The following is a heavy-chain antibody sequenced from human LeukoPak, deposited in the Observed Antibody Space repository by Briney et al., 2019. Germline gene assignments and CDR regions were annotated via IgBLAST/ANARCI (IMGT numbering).Heavy chain of an antibody. D-gene: IGHD3-9*01. CDR2: IYSGGST. J-gene: IGHJ5*02. CDR1: GFTVSSNY. CDR3: ARVLGGYFDWLSPYRDNWFDP. V-gene: IGHV3-53*01. Sequence: GGSLRLSCAASGFTVSSNYMSWVRQAPGKGLEWVSVIYSGGSTYYADSVKGRFTISRDNSKNTLYLQMNSLRAEDTAVYYCARVLGGYFDWLSPYRDNWFDPWGQGTLVTVSS.